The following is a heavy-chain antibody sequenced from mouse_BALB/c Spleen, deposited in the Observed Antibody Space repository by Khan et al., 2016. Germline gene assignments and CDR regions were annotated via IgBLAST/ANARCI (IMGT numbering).Heavy chain of an antibody. CDR1: GFTFSSYA. CDR3: ARGGSSYFDY. Sequence: EVELVESGGGLVKPGGSLKLSCAASGFTFSSYAMSWVRQTPEKRLEWVASISSGGSTYYPDSVKGRFTISRDNDRNILYLQMSSLRSEDTAMYYCARGGSSYFDYWGQGTTLTVSS. J-gene: IGHJ2*01. V-gene: IGHV5-6-5*01. CDR2: ISSGGST. D-gene: IGHD1-1*01.